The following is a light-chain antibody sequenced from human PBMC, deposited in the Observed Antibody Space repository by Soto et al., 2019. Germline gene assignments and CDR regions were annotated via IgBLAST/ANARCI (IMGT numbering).Light chain of an antibody. CDR3: SSYTTVSTYV. Sequence: QSALTQPASASGSPGQSITISCTGTSSDVGGYNYVSWYQQHPGKAPKLMIYDVRNRPSGVSNRFSGSKSVNTASLTISGLQAEDEADYYCSSYTTVSTYVFGTGTKLTVL. CDR2: DVR. V-gene: IGLV2-14*01. CDR1: SSDVGGYNY. J-gene: IGLJ1*01.